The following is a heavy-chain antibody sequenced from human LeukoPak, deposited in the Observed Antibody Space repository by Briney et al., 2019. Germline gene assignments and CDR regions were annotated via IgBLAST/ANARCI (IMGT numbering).Heavy chain of an antibody. CDR2: IYHSGST. CDR1: GYSISSGYY. CDR3: ARDSSGGGDFDY. J-gene: IGHJ4*02. V-gene: IGHV4-38-2*02. Sequence: PSETLSLTCTVSGYSISSGYYWGWIRQPPGKGLEWIGSIYHSGSTYYNPSLKSRVTISVDTSKNQFSLKLSSVTAADTAVYYCARDSSGGGDFDYWGQGTLVTVFS. D-gene: IGHD6-19*01.